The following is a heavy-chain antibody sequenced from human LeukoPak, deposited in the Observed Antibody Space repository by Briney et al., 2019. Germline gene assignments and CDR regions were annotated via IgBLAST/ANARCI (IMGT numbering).Heavy chain of an antibody. Sequence: SETLSLTCTVSGGSISSSSYYWGWIRQPPGKGLEWIGSIYYSGSTYYNPSLKSRVTISVETSKNQFSLKLSSVTAADTAVYYCARQGSNWGYYYVWGQGTTVTVSS. V-gene: IGHV4-39*01. CDR3: ARQGSNWGYYYV. D-gene: IGHD7-27*01. CDR1: GGSISSSSYY. CDR2: IYYSGST. J-gene: IGHJ6*02.